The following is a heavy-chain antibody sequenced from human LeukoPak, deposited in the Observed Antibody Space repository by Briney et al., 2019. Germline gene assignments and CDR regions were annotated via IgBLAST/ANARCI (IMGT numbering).Heavy chain of an antibody. CDR1: GYRFTSYS. V-gene: IGHV5-51*01. J-gene: IGHJ4*02. CDR2: IYPGDSDT. D-gene: IGHD7-27*01. Sequence: GESLKISCKGSGYRFTSYSIGWVRKMPGKGLEWMGIIYPGDSDTRYSPSFQGQVTISAGKSISTAYLQWSSLKASDTAVYYCARRNWGSEGYFDYWGQGTLVTVSS. CDR3: ARRNWGSEGYFDY.